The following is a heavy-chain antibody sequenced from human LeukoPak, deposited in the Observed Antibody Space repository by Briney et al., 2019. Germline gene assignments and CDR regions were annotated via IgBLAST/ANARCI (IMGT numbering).Heavy chain of an antibody. Sequence: GGSLRLSCAASGFTFSSYAMHWVRQAPGKGLEWVSDISGSGIRRDYADSVKGRFTISRDNSKNTLYLQMNSLRAEDTAVYFCAKRSGGPSPFDYWGQGTLVTVSS. J-gene: IGHJ4*02. D-gene: IGHD3-3*01. CDR1: GFTFSSYA. CDR2: ISGSGIRR. CDR3: AKRSGGPSPFDY. V-gene: IGHV3-23*01.